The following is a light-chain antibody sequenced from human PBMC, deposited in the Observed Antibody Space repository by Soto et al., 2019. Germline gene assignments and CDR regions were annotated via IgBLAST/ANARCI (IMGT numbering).Light chain of an antibody. J-gene: IGKJ5*01. CDR1: QSISSW. CDR3: QQYNSWSSIT. Sequence: DIQMTQSPSTLSASVGDRVTITCRASQSISSWLAWYQQKPGKAPKLLIYDASSLESGVPSRFSGSGSGTEFTLTISSLQSEDFAFYYCQQYNSWSSITFGQGTRLEIK. CDR2: DAS. V-gene: IGKV1-5*01.